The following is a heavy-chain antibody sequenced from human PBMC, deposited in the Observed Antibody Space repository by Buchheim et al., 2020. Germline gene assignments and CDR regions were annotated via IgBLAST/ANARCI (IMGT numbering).Heavy chain of an antibody. CDR3: ARNIVGSSTFDY. CDR2: VYHSGNT. D-gene: IGHD1-26*01. Sequence: QLQLQESGSRLVKPSQTLSLTCVVSGGSISSDGYSWNWIRQPPGKALEWIAYVYHSGNTNSNPSLKSRVTIPLDRSTNPTSLRLTSVTAADTAVYYCARNIVGSSTFDYWGQGT. CDR1: GGSISSDGYS. V-gene: IGHV4-30-2*01. J-gene: IGHJ4*02.